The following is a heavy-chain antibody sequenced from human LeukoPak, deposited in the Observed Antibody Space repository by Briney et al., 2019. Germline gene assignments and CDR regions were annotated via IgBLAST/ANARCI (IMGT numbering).Heavy chain of an antibody. Sequence: GGSLRLSCAASGFTFSDYSMSWVRQAPGKGLEWVSALSGSGGTTYSADSVKGRFTISRDNSKNTLYLQMNSLRAEDTAVYYCAREVIIFPDYYYYGLDVWGQGTTVTVSS. J-gene: IGHJ6*02. CDR1: GFTFSDYS. D-gene: IGHD3-9*01. CDR3: AREVIIFPDYYYYGLDV. CDR2: LSGSGGTT. V-gene: IGHV3-23*01.